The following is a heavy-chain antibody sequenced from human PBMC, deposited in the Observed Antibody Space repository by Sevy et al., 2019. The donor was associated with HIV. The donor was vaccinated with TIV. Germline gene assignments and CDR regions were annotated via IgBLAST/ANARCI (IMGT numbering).Heavy chain of an antibody. CDR1: GYNFASYG. J-gene: IGHJ4*02. Sequence: ASVKVSCKTSGYNFASYGITWVRQAPGQGLEWMGWIGVYNGNANSPQNLQARFTMTTDTATSTAYMELTSLRSDDTAVYYCARVPTYYYGSATYFDYWGQGTLVTVSS. CDR2: IGVYNGNA. CDR3: ARVPTYYYGSATYFDY. D-gene: IGHD3-10*01. V-gene: IGHV1-18*01.